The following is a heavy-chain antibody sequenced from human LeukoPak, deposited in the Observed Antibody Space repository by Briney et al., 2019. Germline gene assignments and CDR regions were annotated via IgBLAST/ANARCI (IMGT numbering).Heavy chain of an antibody. CDR1: GFTFSTYA. D-gene: IGHD3-9*01. J-gene: IGHJ4*02. Sequence: PGGSLRLSCAASGFTFSTYAMSWVRQAPGKGLEWVSTISGSGGSTYYADSVKGRFTIPRDNSKNTLYLQMNSLRAEDTAIYYCAKVQDYDILTGYYIAGGSFHYWGQGTLVTVSS. V-gene: IGHV3-23*01. CDR3: AKVQDYDILTGYYIAGGSFHY. CDR2: ISGSGGST.